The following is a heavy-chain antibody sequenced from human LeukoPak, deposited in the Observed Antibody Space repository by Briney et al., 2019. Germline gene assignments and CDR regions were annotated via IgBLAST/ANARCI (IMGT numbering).Heavy chain of an antibody. CDR3: ARADYYDSSGYSFDY. CDR1: GGTFSSYA. V-gene: IGHV1-69*04. Sequence: ASVKVSCKASGGTFSSYAISWVRQAPGQGLEWMGRIIPIFGIANYARKFQGRVTITADKSTSTAYMELSSLRSEDTAVYYCARADYYDSSGYSFDYWGQGTLFTASS. D-gene: IGHD3-22*01. J-gene: IGHJ4*02. CDR2: IIPIFGIA.